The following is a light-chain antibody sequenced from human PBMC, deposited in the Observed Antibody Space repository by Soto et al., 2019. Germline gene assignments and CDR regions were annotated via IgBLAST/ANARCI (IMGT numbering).Light chain of an antibody. CDR3: QQYNSNSYT. CDR1: QSISSW. Sequence: DIRMTQSPSTLSASVGDRVTITCRASQSISSWLAWYQQKPGKAPKLLIYDASSLESGVPSRFSGSGSGTEFTLTISSLQPDDFATYYCQQYNSNSYTFGQGTKLEIK. J-gene: IGKJ2*01. V-gene: IGKV1-5*01. CDR2: DAS.